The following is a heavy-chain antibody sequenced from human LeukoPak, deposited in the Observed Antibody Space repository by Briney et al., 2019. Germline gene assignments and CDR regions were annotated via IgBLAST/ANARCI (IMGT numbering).Heavy chain of an antibody. V-gene: IGHV3-66*02. D-gene: IGHD1-1*01. CDR3: ATERGTRDYYYYMDV. CDR2: IYSGGST. CDR1: GFTVSSNY. J-gene: IGHJ6*03. Sequence: PGGSLRLSXAASGFTVSSNYMSWVCQAPGKGLEWVSVIYSGGSTYYADSVKGRFTISRDNSKNTLYLQMNSLRAEDTAVYYCATERGTRDYYYYMDVWGKGTTVTVSS.